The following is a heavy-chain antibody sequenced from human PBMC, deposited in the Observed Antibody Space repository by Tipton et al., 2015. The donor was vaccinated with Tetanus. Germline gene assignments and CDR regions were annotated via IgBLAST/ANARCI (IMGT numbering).Heavy chain of an antibody. CDR2: IYYSGST. Sequence: TLSLTCTVSGGSISSYYWSWIRQPPGKGLEWIGYIYYSGSTNYNPSLKSRVTISVDTSKNQFSLKLSSVTAADTAVYYCARRGYSYGQKYYFDYWGQGSLVTASS. CDR3: ARRGYSYGQKYYFDY. J-gene: IGHJ4*02. CDR1: GGSISSYY. D-gene: IGHD5-18*01. V-gene: IGHV4-59*08.